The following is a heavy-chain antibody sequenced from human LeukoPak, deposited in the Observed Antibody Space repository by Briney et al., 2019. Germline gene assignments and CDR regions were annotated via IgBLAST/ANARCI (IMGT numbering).Heavy chain of an antibody. CDR3: ARAPRDYGAIPRGDY. CDR2: ISTGGSNI. Sequence: GGSLRLSCAASGFRFSNYDMNWVRQAPGRGLEWVSYISTGGSNIYYADSVKGRFTISRDNAKNSLFLQMNTLRAEDTAVYYCARAPRDYGAIPRGDYWGQGTLVTVSS. CDR1: GFRFSNYD. V-gene: IGHV3-48*03. J-gene: IGHJ4*02. D-gene: IGHD4-17*01.